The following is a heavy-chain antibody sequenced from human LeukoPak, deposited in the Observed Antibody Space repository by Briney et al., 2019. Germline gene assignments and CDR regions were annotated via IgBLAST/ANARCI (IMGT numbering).Heavy chain of an antibody. J-gene: IGHJ4*02. V-gene: IGHV4-59*01. CDR3: ARDRYYYDSSGYYSTGGTDY. Sequence: PSETLSLTCTVSGGSISSYYWSWIRQPPGKGLEWIGYIYYSGSTNYNPSLKSRVTISVDTSKNQFSLKLSSVTAADTAVYYCARDRYYYDSSGYYSTGGTDYWGQGTLVTVSS. D-gene: IGHD3-22*01. CDR1: GGSISSYY. CDR2: IYYSGST.